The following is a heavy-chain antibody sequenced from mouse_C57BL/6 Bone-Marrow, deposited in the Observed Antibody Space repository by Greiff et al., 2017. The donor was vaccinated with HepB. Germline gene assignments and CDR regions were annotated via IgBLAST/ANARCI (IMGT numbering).Heavy chain of an antibody. Sequence: EVQLVESGEGLVKPGGSLKLSCAASGFTFSSYAMSWVRQTPEKRLEWVAYISSGGDYIYYADTVKGRFTISRDNARNTLYLQMSSLKSEDTAMYYCTGDPMGLRQGDYAMDYWGQGTSVTVSS. J-gene: IGHJ4*01. CDR2: ISSGGDYI. CDR1: GFTFSSYA. CDR3: TGDPMGLRQGDYAMDY. D-gene: IGHD2-4*01. V-gene: IGHV5-9-1*02.